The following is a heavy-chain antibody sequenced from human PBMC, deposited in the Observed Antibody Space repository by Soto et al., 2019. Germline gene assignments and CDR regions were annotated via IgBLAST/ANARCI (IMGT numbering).Heavy chain of an antibody. CDR2: INHSGST. V-gene: IGHV4-34*01. Sequence: QVQLQQWGAGLLKPSETLSLTCAVYGGSFSGYYWSWIRQPPGKGLEWIGEINHSGSTNYNPSLKSRVTISVDTSKNQFSLKLSSVTAADTAVYYCARESRGPVRNAFDIWGQGTMVTVSS. D-gene: IGHD3-22*01. J-gene: IGHJ3*02. CDR3: ARESRGPVRNAFDI. CDR1: GGSFSGYY.